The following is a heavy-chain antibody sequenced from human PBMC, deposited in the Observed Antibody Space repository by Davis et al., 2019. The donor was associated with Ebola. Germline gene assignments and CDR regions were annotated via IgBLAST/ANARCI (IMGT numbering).Heavy chain of an antibody. Sequence: PGGSLRLSCAVYGGSFSGYYWSWIRQPPGKGLEWIGEINHSGSTNYNPSLKSRVTISVDTSKNQFSLKLSSVTAADTAVYYCARRSGSYPLDYWGQGTLVTVSS. CDR2: INHSGST. D-gene: IGHD1-26*01. CDR3: ARRSGSYPLDY. J-gene: IGHJ4*02. CDR1: GGSFSGYY. V-gene: IGHV4-34*01.